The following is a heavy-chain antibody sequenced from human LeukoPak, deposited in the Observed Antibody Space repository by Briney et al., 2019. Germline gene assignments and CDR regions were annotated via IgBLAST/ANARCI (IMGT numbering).Heavy chain of an antibody. CDR3: AAFDIVVVVAAGGYHYGMDV. CDR2: ISSSGSTI. Sequence: PGGSLRLSCAASGFTFSSYEMNWVRQAPGKGLEWVSYISSSGSTIYYADSVKGRFTISRDNAKNSLYLQMNSLRAEDTAVYYCAAFDIVVVVAAGGYHYGMDVWGQGTTVTVSS. D-gene: IGHD2-15*01. CDR1: GFTFSSYE. V-gene: IGHV3-48*03. J-gene: IGHJ6*02.